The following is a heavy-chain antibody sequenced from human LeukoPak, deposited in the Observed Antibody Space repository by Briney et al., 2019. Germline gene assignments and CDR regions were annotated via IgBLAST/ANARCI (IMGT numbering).Heavy chain of an antibody. J-gene: IGHJ6*02. Sequence: ASVKVSCKASGYTFTSYYMHWVRQAPGQGLEWMGIINPSGGSTSYAQKFQGRVTMTRDTSTSTVYMELSSLRSEDTAVYYCARDGWNTVTTVPYYYYGMDVWGQGTTVTVSS. CDR3: ARDGWNTVTTVPYYYYGMDV. D-gene: IGHD4-17*01. CDR2: INPSGGST. V-gene: IGHV1-46*01. CDR1: GYTFTSYY.